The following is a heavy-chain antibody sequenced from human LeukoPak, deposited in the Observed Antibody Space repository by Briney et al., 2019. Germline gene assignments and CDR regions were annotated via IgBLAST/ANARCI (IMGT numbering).Heavy chain of an antibody. J-gene: IGHJ4*02. Sequence: TGGSLRISCAASGFTFSSYAMSWVRQAPGKGLEWVSAISGSGGSTYYADSVKGRFTISRDNSKNTLYLQMNSLRAEDTAVYYCAKDRGDGYIHFDYWGQGTLVTVSS. CDR2: ISGSGGST. V-gene: IGHV3-23*01. D-gene: IGHD5-24*01. CDR3: AKDRGDGYIHFDY. CDR1: GFTFSSYA.